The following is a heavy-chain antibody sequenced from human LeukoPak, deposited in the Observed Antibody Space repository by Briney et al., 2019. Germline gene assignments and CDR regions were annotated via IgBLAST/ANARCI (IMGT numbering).Heavy chain of an antibody. Sequence: PGGSLRLSCAASGFSFSSYSFNWVRQAPGKGPEWVSSINTVSSYIYYADSLKGRFTISRDNAKNSVYLQMDSLRAEDSAVYYCARLRRNTDSSGFFYYYDYWGQGTLVTVSS. CDR2: INTVSSYI. J-gene: IGHJ4*02. D-gene: IGHD3-22*01. CDR3: ARLRRNTDSSGFFYYYDY. V-gene: IGHV3-21*06. CDR1: GFSFSSYS.